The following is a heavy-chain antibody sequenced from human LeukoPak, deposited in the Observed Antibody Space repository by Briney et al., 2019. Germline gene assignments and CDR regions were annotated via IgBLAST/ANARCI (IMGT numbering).Heavy chain of an antibody. CDR1: GYTLTELS. V-gene: IGHV1-46*01. CDR2: INPSGGST. Sequence: ASVKVSCKVSGYTLTELSMHWVRQAPGQGLEWMGIINPSGGSTSYAQKFQGRVTMTRDTSTSTVYMELSSLRSEDTAVYYCAREDSSRLYYYGMDVWGQGTTVTVSS. J-gene: IGHJ6*02. CDR3: AREDSSRLYYYGMDV. D-gene: IGHD6-13*01.